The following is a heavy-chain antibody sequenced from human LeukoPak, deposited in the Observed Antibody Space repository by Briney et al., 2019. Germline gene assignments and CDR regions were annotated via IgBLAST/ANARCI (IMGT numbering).Heavy chain of an antibody. J-gene: IGHJ4*02. CDR2: IKPDGSDQ. Sequence: GGSLRLSCATSGFTFSNYWMTWVRQAPGRWLEWVANIKPDGSDQFYVDSVKGRFTISRDNAKNSLYLQMNSLRAEDTAVYYCARGDEGRPFDYWGQGTLVTVSS. CDR1: GFTFSNYW. V-gene: IGHV3-7*01. D-gene: IGHD3-10*01. CDR3: ARGDEGRPFDY.